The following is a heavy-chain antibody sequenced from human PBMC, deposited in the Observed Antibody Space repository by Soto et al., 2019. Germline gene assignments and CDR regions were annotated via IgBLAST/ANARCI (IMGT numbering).Heavy chain of an antibody. J-gene: IGHJ4*02. CDR3: AKDGTMIVVVPYFDY. CDR1: GFTFSSYA. D-gene: IGHD3-22*01. Sequence: GGSLRLSCAASGFTFSSYAMSWVRQAPGKGLEWVSAISGSGGSTYYADSVKGRFTISRDNSKNTLYLQMNSLRAEDTAVYYCAKDGTMIVVVPYFDYWGQGTLVPVSS. V-gene: IGHV3-23*01. CDR2: ISGSGGST.